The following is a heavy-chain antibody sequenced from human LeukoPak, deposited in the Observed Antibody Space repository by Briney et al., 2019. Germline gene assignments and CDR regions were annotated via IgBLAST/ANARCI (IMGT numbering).Heavy chain of an antibody. J-gene: IGHJ4*02. Sequence: GGSLRLSCAASGFTFSSYSMHWVRQAPGKGLEWVSYISSNSSYIYYADSVKGRFTISRDNAKNSLYLQMNGLRAEDTAVYYCARSANYGYSSGWYDPLGYFDYWGQGTLVTVSS. V-gene: IGHV3-21*06. CDR3: ARSANYGYSSGWYDPLGYFDY. CDR2: ISSNSSYI. D-gene: IGHD6-19*01. CDR1: GFTFSSYS.